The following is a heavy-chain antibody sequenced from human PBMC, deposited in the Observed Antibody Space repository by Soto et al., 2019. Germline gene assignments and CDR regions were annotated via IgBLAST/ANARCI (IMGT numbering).Heavy chain of an antibody. V-gene: IGHV4-34*01. CDR1: GGSFSGYY. CDR2: INHSDST. D-gene: IGHD3-10*01. Sequence: QVQLQQWGAGLLKPSETLSLTCAVYGGSFSGYYWSWIRQPPGKGLEWIGEINHSDSTNYNPSLKSRVTISVDTSKNQFSLNLSSVTAADTAVYYCASLIRFGESMDVWGQGTTVTVSS. J-gene: IGHJ6*02. CDR3: ASLIRFGESMDV.